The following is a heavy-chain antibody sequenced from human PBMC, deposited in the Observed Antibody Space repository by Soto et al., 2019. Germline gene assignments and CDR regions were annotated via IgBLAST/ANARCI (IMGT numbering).Heavy chain of an antibody. Sequence: QVQLVESGGGVVQPGRSLRLSCAASGFTFSSYAMHWVRQAPGKGLEWVAVISYDGSNKYYADSVKGRFTISRDNSKNTLYLQMNSLRAEDTAVYYCARDRYGSGSYYNGYYFDYWGQGTLVPVSS. D-gene: IGHD3-10*01. J-gene: IGHJ4*02. V-gene: IGHV3-30-3*01. CDR2: ISYDGSNK. CDR3: ARDRYGSGSYYNGYYFDY. CDR1: GFTFSSYA.